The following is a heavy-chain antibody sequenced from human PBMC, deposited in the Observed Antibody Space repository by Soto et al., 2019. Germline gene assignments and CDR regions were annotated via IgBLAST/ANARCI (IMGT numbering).Heavy chain of an antibody. V-gene: IGHV6-1*01. CDR1: GDSVSSNSAA. D-gene: IGHD3-10*01. Sequence: SQTLSLTCAISGDSVSSNSAAWNWIRQSPSRGLEWLGRTYYRSKWYNDYAVSVKSRITINPDTSKNQFSLQLNSVTPEDTAVYYCARDRGPYYYGSGSSNFDYWGQGTLVSVSS. J-gene: IGHJ4*02. CDR3: ARDRGPYYYGSGSSNFDY. CDR2: TYYRSKWYN.